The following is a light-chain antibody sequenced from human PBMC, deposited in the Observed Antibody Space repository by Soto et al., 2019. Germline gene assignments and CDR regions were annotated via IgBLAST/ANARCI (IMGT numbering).Light chain of an antibody. V-gene: IGKV1-12*01. CDR3: QHTNSFPYA. Sequence: DIQMTQSPSSVSASVGDRVTITCRASQHINSWLAWYQQKPRKAPKLLMYAASSLQRGVPSRFSGSGSGTDFSLTISSLQPEDSATYYCQHTNSFPYAFGQGTKLEIK. J-gene: IGKJ2*01. CDR1: QHINSW. CDR2: AAS.